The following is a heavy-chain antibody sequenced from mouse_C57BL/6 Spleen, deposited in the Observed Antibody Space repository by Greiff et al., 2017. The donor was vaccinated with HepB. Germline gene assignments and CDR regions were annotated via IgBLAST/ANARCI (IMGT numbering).Heavy chain of an antibody. CDR2: IWSGGST. V-gene: IGHV2-2*01. Sequence: VQLQQSGPGLVQPSQSLSITCTVSGFSLTSYGVHWVRQSPGKGLEWLGVIWSGGSTDYNAAFISRLSISKDNSKSQVFFKMNSLQADDTAIYYCARWGSYYEDAMDYWGQGTSVTVAS. CDR1: GFSLTSYG. D-gene: IGHD1-1*01. CDR3: ARWGSYYEDAMDY. J-gene: IGHJ4*01.